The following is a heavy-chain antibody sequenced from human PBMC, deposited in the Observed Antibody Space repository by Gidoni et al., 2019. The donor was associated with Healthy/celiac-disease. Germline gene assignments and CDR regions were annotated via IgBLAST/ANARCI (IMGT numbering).Heavy chain of an antibody. V-gene: IGHV3-11*01. J-gene: IGHJ6*02. CDR3: ARAHSSSWYNYYYGMDV. D-gene: IGHD6-13*01. CDR2: ISSSGSTI. Sequence: VQLVESGGGLVKPGGSLRLSCAASGFTFSDYYMSWIRQAPGMGLEWVSYISSSGSTIDYADSVKGRFTISRDNAKNALYLQRNSLRAEDTAVYYCARAHSSSWYNYYYGMDVWGQGTTVTVSS. CDR1: GFTFSDYY.